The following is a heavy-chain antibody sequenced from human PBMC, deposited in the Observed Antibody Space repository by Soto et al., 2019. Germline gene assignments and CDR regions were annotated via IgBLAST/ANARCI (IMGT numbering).Heavy chain of an antibody. J-gene: IGHJ4*02. CDR1: GGSFSGYY. CDR2: INHSGST. Sequence: SETLSLTCAVYGGSFSGYYWSWIRQPPGKGLEWIGEINHSGSTNYNPSLKSRVTISVDTSKNQFSLKLSSVTAADTAVYYCARGEQLVQGEYYFDYWGQGTLVTVSS. D-gene: IGHD6-6*01. V-gene: IGHV4-34*01. CDR3: ARGEQLVQGEYYFDY.